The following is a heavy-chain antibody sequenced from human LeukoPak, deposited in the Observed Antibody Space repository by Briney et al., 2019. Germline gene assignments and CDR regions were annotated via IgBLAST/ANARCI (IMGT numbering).Heavy chain of an antibody. D-gene: IGHD1-26*01. CDR3: ARYGARDAFDI. Sequence: NPSETLSLTYTVSGGSISSGGYYWSWIRQPPGKGLEWIGYIYHSGSTYYNPSLKSRVTISVDRSKNQFSLKLSSVTAADTAVYYCARYGARDAFDIWGQGTMVTVSS. J-gene: IGHJ3*02. CDR1: GGSISSGGYY. CDR2: IYHSGST. V-gene: IGHV4-30-2*01.